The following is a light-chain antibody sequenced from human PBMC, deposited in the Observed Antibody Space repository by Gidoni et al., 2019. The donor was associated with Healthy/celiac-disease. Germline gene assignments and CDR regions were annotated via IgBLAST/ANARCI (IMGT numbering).Light chain of an antibody. CDR1: QSISSY. Sequence: DIQMTQSPSSLSASVGDRVTITCRASQSISSYLNWYQQKPGKAPKLLIYDASSLQSGVPSRFSGSGSGTDFTLTISSRQPEDFATYYCQQSYSTLPYTFGQGTKLEIK. J-gene: IGKJ2*01. CDR2: DAS. V-gene: IGKV1-39*01. CDR3: QQSYSTLPYT.